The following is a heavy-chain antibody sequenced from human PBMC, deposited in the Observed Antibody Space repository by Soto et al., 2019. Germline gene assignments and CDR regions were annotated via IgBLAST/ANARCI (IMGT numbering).Heavy chain of an antibody. D-gene: IGHD3-10*01. V-gene: IGHV1-69*13. Sequence: GASVKVSCKASGVTFSSETLGWVRQAPGQGLEWVGGIIPLFGTASYAQKFQGRVTITADESTSTVYMELSSLRSDDTAVYFCATELGENPASPFDAWGQGTLVTSPQ. J-gene: IGHJ4*02. CDR2: IIPLFGTA. CDR1: GVTFSSET. CDR3: ATELGENPASPFDA.